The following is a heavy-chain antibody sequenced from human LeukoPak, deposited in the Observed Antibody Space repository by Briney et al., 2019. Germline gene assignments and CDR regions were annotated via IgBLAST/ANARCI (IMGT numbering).Heavy chain of an antibody. Sequence: PGASLRLSCAGSGFTFINYVMYWVRQAPGKGLEWVAVISYEGNKVDYAEYVKGRFTISRDISKSTLFLKMNSLRVEDTDVYSCAREYFVGDSRGGPWFDPRGQGTLVTVSS. CDR2: ISYEGNKV. J-gene: IGHJ5*02. D-gene: IGHD3-22*01. V-gene: IGHV3-30*04. CDR1: GFTFINYV. CDR3: AREYFVGDSRGGPWFDP.